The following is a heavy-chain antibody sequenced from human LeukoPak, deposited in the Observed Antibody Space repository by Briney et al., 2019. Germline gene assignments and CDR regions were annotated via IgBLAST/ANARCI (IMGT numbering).Heavy chain of an antibody. CDR1: GFTFSDYY. Sequence: PGGSLRLSCATSGFTFSDYYMSWIRQAPGKGLEWVSYIRSSGSTIYYADSVKGRFTIYRDNAKNSLYLQMNSLRAEDTAVYYCARDYSYGFDYWGQGTLVTLSS. V-gene: IGHV3-11*01. CDR3: ARDYSYGFDY. D-gene: IGHD5-18*01. J-gene: IGHJ4*02. CDR2: IRSSGSTI.